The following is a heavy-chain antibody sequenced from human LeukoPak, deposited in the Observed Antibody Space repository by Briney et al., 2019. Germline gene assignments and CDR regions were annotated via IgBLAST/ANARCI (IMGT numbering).Heavy chain of an antibody. CDR1: GGSFSGYY. CDR3: ARVEIGSSPHFDY. J-gene: IGHJ4*02. CDR2: INHSGST. D-gene: IGHD2-2*01. Sequence: SETLSLTCAVYGGSFSGYYWSWIRQPPGKGQEWIGEINHSGSTNYNPSLKSRVTISVDTSKNQFSLKLSSVTAADTAVYYCARVEIGSSPHFDYWGQGTLVTVSS. V-gene: IGHV4-34*01.